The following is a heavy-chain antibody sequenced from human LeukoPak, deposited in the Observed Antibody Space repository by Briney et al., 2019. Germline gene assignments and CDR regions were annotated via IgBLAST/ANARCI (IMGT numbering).Heavy chain of an antibody. J-gene: IGHJ4*02. Sequence: PGGSLRLSCAASGFSFTAYAMSWFRQAPGKGLEWVANIHDDGIVKNHVDSVKGRFTISRDDARNSVSLQLTRLRADDTSLYYCARGRGWVDHWGQGTLVTVSS. V-gene: IGHV3-7*01. CDR2: IHDDGIVK. CDR3: ARGRGWVDH. D-gene: IGHD3-16*01. CDR1: GFSFTAYA.